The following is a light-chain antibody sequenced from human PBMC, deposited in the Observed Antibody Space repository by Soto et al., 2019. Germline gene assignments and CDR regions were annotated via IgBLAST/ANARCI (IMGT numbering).Light chain of an antibody. CDR2: YDS. J-gene: IGLJ2*01. V-gene: IGLV3-21*04. CDR1: NIGSKS. CDR3: QVWDSGSDHPV. Sequence: SYELTQPPSVSVAPGKTARITCGGNNIGSKSVHWYQQKPGQAPVLVIYYDSARPSGITERFSGSNSGNTATLTISRVEAGDEADYYCQVWDSGSDHPVFGGGTKLTVL.